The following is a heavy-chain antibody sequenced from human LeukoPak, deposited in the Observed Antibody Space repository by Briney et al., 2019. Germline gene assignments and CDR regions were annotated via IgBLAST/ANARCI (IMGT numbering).Heavy chain of an antibody. CDR1: GFTFSSYG. Sequence: PGGSLRLSCAASGFTFSSYGMHWVRQAPGKGLEWVAFIRYDGSNKYYADSVKGRLTISRDNSKNTLYLQMNSLRAEDTAVYYCARRRSSSWSQDAFDIWGQGTMVTVSS. V-gene: IGHV3-30*02. CDR2: IRYDGSNK. J-gene: IGHJ3*02. D-gene: IGHD6-13*01. CDR3: ARRRSSSWSQDAFDI.